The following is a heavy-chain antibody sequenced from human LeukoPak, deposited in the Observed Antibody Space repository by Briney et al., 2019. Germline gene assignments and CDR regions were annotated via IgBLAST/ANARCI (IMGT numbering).Heavy chain of an antibody. J-gene: IGHJ5*02. CDR1: GGSISSGSYF. CDR2: INTRGST. CDR3: ARDMVAGNWFDP. D-gene: IGHD6-19*01. Sequence: PSETLSLTCTVSGGSISSGSYFWSWIQQPAGKGLEWIGRINTRGSTNYNPSLKSRVTISVDTSKNQFSLKLSSVTAADTAVYYCARDMVAGNWFDPWGQGTLVTVSS. V-gene: IGHV4-61*02.